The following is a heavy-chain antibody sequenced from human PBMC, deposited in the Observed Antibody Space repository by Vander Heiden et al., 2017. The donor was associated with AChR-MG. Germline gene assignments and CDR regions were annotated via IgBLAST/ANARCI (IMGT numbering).Heavy chain of an antibody. J-gene: IGHJ4*02. Sequence: QVQLQESGPGLVKPSETLSLTCAVSGYSMSSGYFWGWIRQPPGKGLEWIGNMFHSGNTFYNPSLKSRVTMSGDTSKNQFSLKLSSLTAADTAVYYCARRTTESNFDFWGQGILVTVSS. D-gene: IGHD1-1*01. CDR1: GYSMSSGYF. V-gene: IGHV4-38-2*01. CDR2: MFHSGNT. CDR3: ARRTTESNFDF.